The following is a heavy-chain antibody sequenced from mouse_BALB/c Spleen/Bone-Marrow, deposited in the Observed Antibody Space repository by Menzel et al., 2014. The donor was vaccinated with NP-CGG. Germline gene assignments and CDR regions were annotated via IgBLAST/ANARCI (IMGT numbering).Heavy chain of an antibody. D-gene: IGHD1-2*01. CDR2: IYPGSGTT. V-gene: IGHV1-84*02. J-gene: IGHJ4*01. CDR1: GYTFTDYY. Sequence: QVQLQQSGPELVKPGASVKISCKASGYTFTDYYINWVKQKPGQGLEWTGWIYPGSGTTKYNEKFKGKATLTVDTSSSTAYMQLSSLTSEDTAVYFCARDHGYVDVMDCWGQGTSVTVSS. CDR3: ARDHGYVDVMDC.